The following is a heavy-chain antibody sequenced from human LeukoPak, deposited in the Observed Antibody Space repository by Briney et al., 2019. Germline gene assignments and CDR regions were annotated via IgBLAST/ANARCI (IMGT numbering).Heavy chain of an antibody. J-gene: IGHJ6*03. CDR2: INPNSGNT. CDR1: GYTFTSYD. D-gene: IGHD3-3*01. Sequence: ASVKVSCKTSGYTFTSYDINWVRQATGQGLEWMGWINPNSGNTGYAQKFQGRVTMTRNTSISTAYMELSSLRSDDTAVYYCAREVPRVSTIFGVVIRGAGRRPPYYYYMDVWGKGTTATVSS. CDR3: AREVPRVSTIFGVVIRGAGRRPPYYYYMDV. V-gene: IGHV1-8*01.